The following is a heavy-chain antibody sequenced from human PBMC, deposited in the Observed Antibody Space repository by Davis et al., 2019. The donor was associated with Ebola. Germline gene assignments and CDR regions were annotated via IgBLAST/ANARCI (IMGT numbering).Heavy chain of an antibody. CDR1: GFTFSSYG. CDR2: ISYDGSSK. Sequence: GGSLRLSWAASGFTFSSYGMHWVRQAPGKGLEWVAVISYDGSSKSYVDSVKGRFTISRDNSKNTLYLQMNSLRPEDTAVYYCAKSGVTGRDFDYWGQGTLVTVSS. CDR3: AKSGVTGRDFDY. V-gene: IGHV3-30*18. D-gene: IGHD3-10*01. J-gene: IGHJ4*02.